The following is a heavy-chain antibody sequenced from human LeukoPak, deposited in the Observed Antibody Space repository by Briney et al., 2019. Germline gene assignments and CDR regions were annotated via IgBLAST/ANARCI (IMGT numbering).Heavy chain of an antibody. D-gene: IGHD3-10*01. J-gene: IGHJ4*02. V-gene: IGHV3-7*01. CDR3: ARDYRVRGALDY. CDR1: GFTFSSYG. CDR2: IKQDGSEK. Sequence: AGGSLRLSCAASGFTFSSYGMSWVRQAPGKGLEWVANIKQDGSEKYYVYSVKGRFTISRDNAKNSLYLQMNSLRAEDTAVYYCARDYRVRGALDYWGQGTLVTVSS.